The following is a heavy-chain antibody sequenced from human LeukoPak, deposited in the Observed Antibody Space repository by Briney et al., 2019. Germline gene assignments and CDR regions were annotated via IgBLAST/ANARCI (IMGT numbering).Heavy chain of an antibody. CDR3: AELGITMIGGV. D-gene: IGHD3-10*02. V-gene: IGHV3-48*01. Sequence: GGSLRLSCAASGFTFSSYSMNWVRQAPGKGLEWVSHISVSGTTIHYADSVKGRFTISRDNAKNSVYLQMTSLRAEDTAVYYCAELGITMIGGVWGKGTTVTISS. CDR2: ISVSGTTI. CDR1: GFTFSSYS. J-gene: IGHJ6*04.